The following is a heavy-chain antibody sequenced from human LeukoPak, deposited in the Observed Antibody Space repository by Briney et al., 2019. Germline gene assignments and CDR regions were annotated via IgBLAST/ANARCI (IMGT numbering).Heavy chain of an antibody. D-gene: IGHD2-21*01. CDR1: GFTFSSYA. CDR3: ARGRLRVIDAFDI. V-gene: IGHV3-23*01. J-gene: IGHJ3*02. CDR2: ISGSGGST. Sequence: GGSLRLSCAASGFTFSSYAMSWVRQAPGKGLEWVSVISGSGGSTYYADSVKGRFTISRDNSKNTLYLQMDSLRAGDTAVYYCARGRLRVIDAFDIWGQGTMVTVSS.